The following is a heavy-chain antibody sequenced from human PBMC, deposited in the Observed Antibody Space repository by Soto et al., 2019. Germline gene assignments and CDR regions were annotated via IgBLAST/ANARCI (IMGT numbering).Heavy chain of an antibody. CDR2: INPNSGGT. CDR1: GYTFTGYY. Sequence: VASVKVSCKASGYTFTGYYMHWVRQAPGRGLEWMGWINPNSGGTNYAQKFQGWVTMTRDTSISTAYMELSRLRSDDTAVYYCARSYSSSIIELDSWGQGPLVTVS. V-gene: IGHV1-2*04. D-gene: IGHD6-6*01. J-gene: IGHJ4*02. CDR3: ARSYSSSIIELDS.